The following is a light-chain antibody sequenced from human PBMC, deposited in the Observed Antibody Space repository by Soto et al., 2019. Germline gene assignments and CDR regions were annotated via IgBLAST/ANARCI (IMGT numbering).Light chain of an antibody. V-gene: IGKV1-39*01. CDR2: AAS. J-gene: IGKJ4*01. Sequence: DIQLTQSPSSLSASVGDRVTITCRASQSIRSYLNWYQQKPGKAPKLLIYAASSLQTGVSSRFSCSGSGTDFTLTISNLQPEDFATYYCQRTSSTPTFGGGTKVEIK. CDR1: QSIRSY. CDR3: QRTSSTPT.